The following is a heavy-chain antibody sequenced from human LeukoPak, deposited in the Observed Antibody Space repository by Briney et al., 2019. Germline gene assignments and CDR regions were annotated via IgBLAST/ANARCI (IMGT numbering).Heavy chain of an antibody. CDR2: ISWNSGSI. Sequence: PGRSLRLSYAASGFTFDDYAMHWVRQAPGKGLEWVSGISWNSGSIGYADSVKGRFTISRDNAKNSLYLQMNSLRAEDTALYYCAKDIRDILTGLLDYWGQGTLVTVSS. J-gene: IGHJ4*02. D-gene: IGHD3-9*01. CDR3: AKDIRDILTGLLDY. V-gene: IGHV3-9*01. CDR1: GFTFDDYA.